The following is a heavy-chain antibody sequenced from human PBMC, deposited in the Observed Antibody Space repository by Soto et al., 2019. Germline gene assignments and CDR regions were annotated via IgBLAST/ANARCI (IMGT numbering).Heavy chain of an antibody. CDR2: LYSGGTT. D-gene: IGHD6-6*01. CDR3: ARQQSTSSTYVN. J-gene: IGHJ4*03. CDR1: GFTISTNY. V-gene: IGHV3-66*04. Sequence: EVQLVESGGALVQPGESLRLSCAASGFTISTNYISWVRQAPGKGLEWVSALYSGGTTYYADSVKGRFTISVDSSKNTVGLQMNTLTREDTAVYYCARQQSTSSTYVNRGQGTLVTVSS.